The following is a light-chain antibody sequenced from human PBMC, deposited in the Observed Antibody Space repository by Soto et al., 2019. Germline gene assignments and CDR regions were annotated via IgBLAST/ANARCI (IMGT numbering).Light chain of an antibody. CDR1: QSISIW. CDR2: KAS. Sequence: DIQMTQSPSTLSASVGDRVTITCRASQSISIWLAWYQQKPGKAPKLLIYKASSLESGVPSRFSGSGSGTEITLTISSLQPDDFATYYCQQYNSYSWTFGQGTRLEIK. J-gene: IGKJ5*01. CDR3: QQYNSYSWT. V-gene: IGKV1-5*03.